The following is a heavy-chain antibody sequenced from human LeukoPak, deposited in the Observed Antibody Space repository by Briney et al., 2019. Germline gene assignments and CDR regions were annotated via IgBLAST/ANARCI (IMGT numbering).Heavy chain of an antibody. D-gene: IGHD5-18*01. CDR1: GFTFSRYW. V-gene: IGHV3-7*01. CDR2: IKQDGSEK. CDR3: ATYTGGYTYGYIFDY. Sequence: GGSLRLSCEASGFTFSRYWMSWVRQAPGKGLEWVANIKQDGSEKYYVDSVKGRFTISRDNAKNTLYLQMNSLRAEDTAVYYCATYTGGYTYGYIFDYWGQGTLVTVSS. J-gene: IGHJ4*02.